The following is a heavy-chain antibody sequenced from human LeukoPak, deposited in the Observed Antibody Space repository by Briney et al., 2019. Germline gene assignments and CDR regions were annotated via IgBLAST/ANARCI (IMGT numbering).Heavy chain of an antibody. CDR2: ISACSGNT. J-gene: IGHJ2*01. V-gene: IGHV1-18*01. D-gene: IGHD6-19*01. Sequence: ASVKVSCKASGYTFTSYGISWVRQAPGQGLEWMGWISACSGNTNYAQKLQGRVTMTTDTSTSTAYMELRSLRSDDTAVYYCARGSMQWPNWYFDLWGRGTLVTVSS. CDR3: ARGSMQWPNWYFDL. CDR1: GYTFTSYG.